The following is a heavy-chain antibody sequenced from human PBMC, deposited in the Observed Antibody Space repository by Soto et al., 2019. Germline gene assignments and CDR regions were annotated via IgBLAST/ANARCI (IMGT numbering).Heavy chain of an antibody. Sequence: ASVKVSCKASGGTFSSYAISWVRQAPGQGLEWMGGIIPIFGTANYAQKFQGRVTITADESTSTAYMELSSLRSEDTAVYYCAGDYYDSSGQFFRWSFGGMDVWGQGTTVTVSS. CDR1: GGTFSSYA. CDR3: AGDYYDSSGQFFRWSFGGMDV. V-gene: IGHV1-69*13. D-gene: IGHD3-22*01. CDR2: IIPIFGTA. J-gene: IGHJ6*02.